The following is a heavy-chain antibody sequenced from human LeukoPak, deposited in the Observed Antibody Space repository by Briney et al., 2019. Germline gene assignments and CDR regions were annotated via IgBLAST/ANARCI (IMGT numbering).Heavy chain of an antibody. V-gene: IGHV4-30-4*01. Sequence: SETLSLTCTVSGGSISSGDHYWSWIRQPPGKGLEWIGYIYYSGSTYYNPSLKSRVTISVDTSKNQFSLKLSSVTAADTAVYYCARESYYGSGPRFDYWGQGTLVTVSS. CDR3: ARESYYGSGPRFDY. J-gene: IGHJ4*02. CDR1: GGSISSGDHY. D-gene: IGHD3-10*01. CDR2: IYYSGST.